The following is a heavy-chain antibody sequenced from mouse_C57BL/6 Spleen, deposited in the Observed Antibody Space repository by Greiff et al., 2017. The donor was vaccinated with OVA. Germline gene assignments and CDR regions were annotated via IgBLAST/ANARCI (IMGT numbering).Heavy chain of an antibody. CDR2: ISSGSSTI. D-gene: IGHD2-2*01. CDR1: GFTFSDYG. J-gene: IGHJ4*01. Sequence: EVKLMESGGGLVKPGGSLKLSCAASGFTFSDYGMHWVRQAPEKGLEWVAYISSGSSTIYYADTVKGRFTISRDNAKNTLFLQMTSLRSEDTAMYYCARRVTTGGYAMDYWGQGTSVTVSS. V-gene: IGHV5-17*01. CDR3: ARRVTTGGYAMDY.